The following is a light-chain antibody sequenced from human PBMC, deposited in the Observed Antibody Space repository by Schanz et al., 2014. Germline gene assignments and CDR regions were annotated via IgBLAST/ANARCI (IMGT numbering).Light chain of an antibody. CDR3: SAWDDSMKRV. J-gene: IGLJ3*02. Sequence: QSVLAQPPSASETPGQRVSISCSGGRSNIGSNSVNWYQQLPGTAPKLVIYSNNQRPSGVPDRFSGSKSGTSASLAISGLQSEDEADYYCSAWDDSMKRVFGGGTKLTVL. CDR1: RSNIGSNS. CDR2: SNN. V-gene: IGLV1-44*01.